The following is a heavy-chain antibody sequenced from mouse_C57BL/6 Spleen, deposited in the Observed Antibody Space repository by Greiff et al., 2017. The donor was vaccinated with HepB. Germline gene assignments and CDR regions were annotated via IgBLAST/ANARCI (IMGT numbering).Heavy chain of an antibody. J-gene: IGHJ4*01. CDR2: IYPGDGDT. CDR1: GYAFSSSW. CDR3: ARDRYFYAMDY. Sequence: QVQLQQSGPELVKPGASVKISCKASGYAFSSSWMNWVKQRPGKGLEWIGRIYPGDGDTNYNWKFKGKATLTADKSSSTAYMQLSSLTSEDSAVYFCARDRYFYAMDYWGQGTSVTVSS. V-gene: IGHV1-82*01. D-gene: IGHD1-1*01.